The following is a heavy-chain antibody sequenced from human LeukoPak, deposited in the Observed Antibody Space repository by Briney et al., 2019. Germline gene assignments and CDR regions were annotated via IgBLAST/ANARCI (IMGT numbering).Heavy chain of an antibody. CDR1: GFTFSSYA. CDR3: AKDQSSTLWFGELLGNDWFDP. Sequence: GGSLRLSCAASGFTFSSYAMSWVRQAPGKGLEWVSAISGSGGSTYYADSVKGRFTISRDNSKNTLYLQMNSLRAEDTAVYYCAKDQSSTLWFGELLGNDWFDPWGQGTLVTVSS. J-gene: IGHJ5*02. V-gene: IGHV3-23*01. CDR2: ISGSGGST. D-gene: IGHD3-10*01.